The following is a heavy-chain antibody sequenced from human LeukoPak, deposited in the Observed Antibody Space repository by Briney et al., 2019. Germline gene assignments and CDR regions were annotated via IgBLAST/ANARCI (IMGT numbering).Heavy chain of an antibody. D-gene: IGHD6-13*01. J-gene: IGHJ4*02. CDR2: FYYSATT. CDR3: ARLPRTTAGGSIPFYY. Sequence: SDTLSLTCTVSGGSISNNTDYWGWIRQPPGKALEWIGSFYYSATTFYNPSLKSRVTISIDTSKNQFSLRVTSVTAADTAIYYCARLPRTTAGGSIPFYYLGQGTLVIVSS. CDR1: GGSISNNTDY. V-gene: IGHV4-39*01.